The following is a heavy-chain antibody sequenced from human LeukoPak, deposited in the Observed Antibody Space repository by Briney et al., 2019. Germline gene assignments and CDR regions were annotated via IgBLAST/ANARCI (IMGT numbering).Heavy chain of an antibody. J-gene: IGHJ3*02. CDR1: GYTFTSYG. Sequence: ASVKVSCKASGYTFTSYGISWVRHAPGQGLEWMGWISAYNGNTNYAQKLQGRVTMTTDTSTSTAYMELRSLRSDDTAVYYCARDLALTGTTRWDIWGQGTMVTVSS. CDR3: ARDLALTGTTRWDI. CDR2: ISAYNGNT. D-gene: IGHD1-20*01. V-gene: IGHV1-18*01.